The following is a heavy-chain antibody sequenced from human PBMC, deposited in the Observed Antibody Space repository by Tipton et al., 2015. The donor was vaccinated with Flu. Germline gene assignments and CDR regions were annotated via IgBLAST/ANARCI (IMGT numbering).Heavy chain of an antibody. J-gene: IGHJ4*02. Sequence: SLRLSCVASGFTFSNYDMSWVRQAPGKGLEWVANIKQDGSERYYVDSVKGRFTISRDNAKNSLFLQMNSLRAEDTAVYYCVRKGFGDYWGQGILVTVSS. D-gene: IGHD3-10*01. V-gene: IGHV3-7*01. CDR1: GFTFSNYD. CDR3: VRKGFGDY. CDR2: IKQDGSER.